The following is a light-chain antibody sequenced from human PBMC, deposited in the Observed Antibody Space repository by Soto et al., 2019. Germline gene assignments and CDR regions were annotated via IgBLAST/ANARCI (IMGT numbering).Light chain of an antibody. CDR1: SNDVGGYNH. J-gene: IGLJ2*01. CDR2: EVS. V-gene: IGLV2-14*01. CDR3: NSYRSTDTVV. Sequence: QSALTQPASVSGSPGQSITISCTGTSNDVGGYNHVSRYQQHPGKAPKLIIYEVSYRPSGVSNRFSGSKSGNTASLTISGLQAEDEADYYCNSYRSTDTVVFGGGTKLTVL.